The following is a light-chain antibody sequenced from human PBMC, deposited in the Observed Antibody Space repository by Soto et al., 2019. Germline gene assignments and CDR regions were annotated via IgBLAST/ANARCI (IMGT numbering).Light chain of an antibody. CDR2: GNS. V-gene: IGLV1-40*01. J-gene: IGLJ1*01. CDR1: SSNIGVGYT. CDR3: QSYDSSLSGLV. Sequence: QSVLTQPPSVSGAPGQRVTISCSGSSSNIGVGYTVHWYQQLPGTAPKLLIYGNSNRPSGVPDRFSGSKSGTSASLAITGLQTEDEADYYCQSYDSSLSGLVFGTGTKATVL.